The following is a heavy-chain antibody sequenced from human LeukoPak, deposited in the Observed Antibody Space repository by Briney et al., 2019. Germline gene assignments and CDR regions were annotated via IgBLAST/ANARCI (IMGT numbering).Heavy chain of an antibody. CDR3: ARSVYDFWSGYLDAFDI. D-gene: IGHD3-3*01. V-gene: IGHV3-21*01. J-gene: IGHJ3*02. CDR1: GFTFSSYS. CDR2: ISSSSSYI. Sequence: PGGSLRLSCAASGFTFSSYSMNWVRQAPGKGLEWVSSISSSSSYIYYADSVKGRFTISRDNAKNSLYLQMNSLRAEDTAVYYCARSVYDFWSGYLDAFDIWGQGTMVTVSS.